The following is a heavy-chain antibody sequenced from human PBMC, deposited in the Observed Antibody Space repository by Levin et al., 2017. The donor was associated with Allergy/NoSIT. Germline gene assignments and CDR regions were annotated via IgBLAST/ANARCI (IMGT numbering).Heavy chain of an antibody. V-gene: IGHV3-30-3*01. Sequence: GGSLRLSCAASGFTFSSYAMHWVRQAPGKGLEWVAVISYDGSNKYYADSVKGRFTISRDNSKNTLYLQMNSLRAEDTAVYYCARDRSDSGSYLAYYYYYGMDVWGQGTTVTVSS. CDR2: ISYDGSNK. D-gene: IGHD1-26*01. CDR1: GFTFSSYA. J-gene: IGHJ6*02. CDR3: ARDRSDSGSYLAYYYYYGMDV.